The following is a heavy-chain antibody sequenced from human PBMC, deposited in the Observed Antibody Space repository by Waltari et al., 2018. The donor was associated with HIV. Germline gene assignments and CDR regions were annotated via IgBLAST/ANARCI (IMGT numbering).Heavy chain of an antibody. CDR2: ITSSGGRT. J-gene: IGHJ4*02. Sequence: VQMLESGGDLVQPGGSLRLSCAVSGLNFATSCLGWVRQAPGKGLEWMSAITSSGGRTYYAESVKGRFIISRDNSKKTVTLQLKNLRLGDTAMYYCATCNIGSGWYLKSPIRIWGQGTLVTVS. CDR3: ATCNIGSGWYLKSPIRI. D-gene: IGHD6-19*01. V-gene: IGHV3-23*01. CDR1: GLNFATSC.